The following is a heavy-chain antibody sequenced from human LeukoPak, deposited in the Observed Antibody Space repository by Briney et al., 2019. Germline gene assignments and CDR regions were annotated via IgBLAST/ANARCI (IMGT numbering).Heavy chain of an antibody. D-gene: IGHD4-17*01. V-gene: IGHV3-30-3*01. Sequence: GGSLRLSCAASGFTFSSYAMQWVRQAPGKGLEWVAVISYDGSNKYYADSVKGRFTISRDNSKNTLYLQMNSLRAEDTAVYYCASAPGDYRYYYYYVMDVWGQGTTVTVSS. CDR1: GFTFSSYA. CDR2: ISYDGSNK. CDR3: ASAPGDYRYYYYYVMDV. J-gene: IGHJ6*02.